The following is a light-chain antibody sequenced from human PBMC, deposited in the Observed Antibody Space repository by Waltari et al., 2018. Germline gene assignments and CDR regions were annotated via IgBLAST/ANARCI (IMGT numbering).Light chain of an antibody. V-gene: IGLV1-40*01. CDR3: QSYDGTLNAWV. J-gene: IGLJ3*02. CDR2: GDI. CDR1: RSNIGAGYD. Sequence: QSVLTQPPSVSGAPGQRVTIPCTGSRSNIGAGYDVHWYQQLPGTAPKLLIHGDINRPSGVPDRFSGSRSGTSASLAITGLQAEDEADYYCQSYDGTLNAWVFGGGTKLTVL.